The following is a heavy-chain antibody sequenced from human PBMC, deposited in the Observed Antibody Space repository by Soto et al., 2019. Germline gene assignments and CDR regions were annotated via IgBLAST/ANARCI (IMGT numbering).Heavy chain of an antibody. CDR2: INHSGRT. D-gene: IGHD6-19*01. Sequence: QLQLQEAGPGLVKPSETLSLTCTVSGGSISSSSYYWGWIRQPPGKALECIGSINHSGRTYYNPSLKSRVTISVDTSKNQVSLKLSSVTAADTAVYYCASEGGWQNYFDYWGQGILVTVSS. CDR1: GGSISSSSYY. J-gene: IGHJ4*02. CDR3: ASEGGWQNYFDY. V-gene: IGHV4-39*01.